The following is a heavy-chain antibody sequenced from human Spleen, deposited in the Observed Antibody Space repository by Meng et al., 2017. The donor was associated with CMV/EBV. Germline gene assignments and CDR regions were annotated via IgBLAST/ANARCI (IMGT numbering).Heavy chain of an antibody. CDR2: ISAYNGNT. Sequence: KASGYTFTSYGISWVRQAPGQGLEWMGWISAYNGNTNYAQKLQGRVTMTTDTSTITAYMELRSLRSDDTAVYYCARERGYDDNWFDPWGQGTLVTVSS. D-gene: IGHD5-12*01. V-gene: IGHV1-18*01. J-gene: IGHJ5*02. CDR1: GYTFTSYG. CDR3: ARERGYDDNWFDP.